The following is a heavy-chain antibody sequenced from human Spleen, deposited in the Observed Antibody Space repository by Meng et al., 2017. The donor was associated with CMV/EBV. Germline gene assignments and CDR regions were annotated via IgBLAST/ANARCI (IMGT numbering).Heavy chain of an antibody. V-gene: IGHV3-43*01. J-gene: IGHJ4*02. CDR3: ARDGGYDFWSYRYYHDH. D-gene: IGHD3-3*01. Sequence: GESLKISCAASEFTFDDDYTIHWVRQAPGKGLEWVCLFSWDGGGTYYADSVRGRFTISRDNSKNTLYLQMNSLRIEDTAVYYCARDGGYDFWSYRYYHDHWGQGTLVTVSS. CDR1: EFTFDDDYT. CDR2: FSWDGGGT.